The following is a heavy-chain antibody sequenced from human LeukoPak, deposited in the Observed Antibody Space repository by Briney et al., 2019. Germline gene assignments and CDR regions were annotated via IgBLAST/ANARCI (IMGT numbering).Heavy chain of an antibody. CDR1: EFTVTTNH. Sequence: PGGSLRLSCAASEFTVTTNHMTWVRQAPGKGLEWVSVIYSGGSTYYADSVKGRFTISRDNSKNTLYLQMNSLRAEDTAVYYCAREDAVTTSHWGQGTLVTVSS. D-gene: IGHD4-17*01. V-gene: IGHV3-66*01. CDR2: IYSGGST. J-gene: IGHJ4*02. CDR3: AREDAVTTSH.